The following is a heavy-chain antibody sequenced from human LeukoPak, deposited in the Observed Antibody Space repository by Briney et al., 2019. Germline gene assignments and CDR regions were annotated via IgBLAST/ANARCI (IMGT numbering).Heavy chain of an antibody. J-gene: IGHJ6*03. D-gene: IGHD1-20*01. CDR2: IYYSGST. CDR1: GGSVRGYY. V-gene: IGHV4-59*02. CDR3: ARDNWNYNYYYYMDV. Sequence: PSEPLSLTCTVSGGSVRGYYWSWIRQPPGKGLEWIGYIYYSGSTNYHPSLKSRVTISIDRSKNHFSLKQSSVTAADTAVYYCARDNWNYNYYYYMDVWGKGTTVTVSS.